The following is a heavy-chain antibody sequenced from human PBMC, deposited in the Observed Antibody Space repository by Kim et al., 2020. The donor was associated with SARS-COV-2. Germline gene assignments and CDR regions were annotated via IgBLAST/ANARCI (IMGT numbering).Heavy chain of an antibody. V-gene: IGHV3-23*01. J-gene: IGHJ4*02. CDR2: ISGSGGST. CDR3: AKAPYDSLYYFDY. D-gene: IGHD3-22*01. Sequence: GGSLRLSCAASGFTFSNYAMSGVRQAPGKGLEWVSAISGSGGSTLYADSVKGRFTVSRDNSKNTLYLQMNSLRAEDTAVYYCAKAPYDSLYYFDYWGQGTLVTVSS. CDR1: GFTFSNYA.